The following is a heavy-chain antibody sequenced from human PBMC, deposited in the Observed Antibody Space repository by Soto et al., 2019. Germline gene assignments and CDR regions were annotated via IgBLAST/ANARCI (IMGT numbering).Heavy chain of an antibody. CDR1: GGSISSGDYY. J-gene: IGHJ5*02. V-gene: IGHV4-30-4*01. Sequence: SETLSLTCTVSGGSISSGDYYWSWIRQPPGKGLEWIGYIYYSGSTYYNPSLKSRVTISVDTSKNQFSLKLSSVTAADTAVYYCARAHIVVVPAAHGGWFDPWGQGTLVTVSS. CDR3: ARAHIVVVPAAHGGWFDP. D-gene: IGHD2-2*01. CDR2: IYYSGST.